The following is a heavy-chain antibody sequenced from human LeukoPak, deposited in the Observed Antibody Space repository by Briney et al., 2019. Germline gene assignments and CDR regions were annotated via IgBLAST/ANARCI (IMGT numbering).Heavy chain of an antibody. D-gene: IGHD3-9*01. CDR3: ATDGYDILTGYRFDY. Sequence: SVKVSCKASGGTFSSYAISWVRQAPGQGLEWMGGIIPIFGTANYAQKFQGRVTITADESTSTAYMELSSLRSEDTAVYYCATDGYDILTGYRFDYWGQGTLVTVSS. V-gene: IGHV1-69*13. CDR2: IIPIFGTA. J-gene: IGHJ4*02. CDR1: GGTFSSYA.